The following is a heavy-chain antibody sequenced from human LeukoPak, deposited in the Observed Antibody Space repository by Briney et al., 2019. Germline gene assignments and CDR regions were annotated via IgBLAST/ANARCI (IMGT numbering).Heavy chain of an antibody. J-gene: IGHJ2*01. V-gene: IGHV3-74*01. D-gene: IGHD3-10*01. CDR2: INSDGSST. Sequence: GGSLRLSCAASGFTFSSYWMHWVRHAPGKGLVWVSRINSDGSSTIYADSVKGRFTISRDNAKNTLYLQMNSLRAEDTAVYYCAKGSGSYYNWYFDLWGRGTLVTVSS. CDR1: GFTFSSYW. CDR3: AKGSGSYYNWYFDL.